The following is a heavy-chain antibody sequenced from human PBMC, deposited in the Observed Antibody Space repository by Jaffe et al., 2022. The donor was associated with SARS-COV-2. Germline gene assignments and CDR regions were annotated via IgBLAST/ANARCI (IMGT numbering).Heavy chain of an antibody. J-gene: IGHJ6*02. CDR3: ARGPLGGWYNYYYYYGMDV. D-gene: IGHD6-19*01. V-gene: IGHV4-34*01. CDR2: INHSGST. CDR1: GGSFSGYY. Sequence: QVQLQQWGAGLLKPSETLSLTCAVYGGSFSGYYWSWIRQPPGKGLEWIGEINHSGSTNYNPSLKSRVTISVDTSKNQFSLKLSSVTAADTAVYYCARGPLGGWYNYYYYYGMDVWGQGTTVTVSS.